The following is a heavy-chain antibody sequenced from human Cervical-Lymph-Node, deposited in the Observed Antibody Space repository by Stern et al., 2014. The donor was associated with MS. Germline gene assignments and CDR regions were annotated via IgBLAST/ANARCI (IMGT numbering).Heavy chain of an antibody. CDR3: ARGAGDNWFDP. V-gene: IGHV1-69*06. CDR1: GG. J-gene: IGHJ5*02. D-gene: IGHD3-10*01. CDR2: LIPFVGTA. Sequence: VQLVESGADVKKPGSSVRVSCKTSGGISWLRQAPGQGLEWMGGLIPFVGTAKYAPTFQGRLTIAADTSTNTTYMKLSSLRSDDTAVYYCARGAGDNWFDPWGQGTLVSVSS.